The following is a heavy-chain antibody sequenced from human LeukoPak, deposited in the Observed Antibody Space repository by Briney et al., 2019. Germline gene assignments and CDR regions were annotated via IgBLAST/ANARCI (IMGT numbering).Heavy chain of an antibody. CDR3: ARDARYCSGGSCSRTGPFQH. Sequence: PSETLSLTCTVSGGSISSYYWSWIRQPPGKGLEWIGYIYYSGSTNYNPSLKSRVTISVDTSKNQFSLKLSSVTAADTVVYYCARDARYCSGGSCSRTGPFQHWGQGTLVTVSS. V-gene: IGHV4-59*01. D-gene: IGHD2-15*01. CDR2: IYYSGST. CDR1: GGSISSYY. J-gene: IGHJ1*01.